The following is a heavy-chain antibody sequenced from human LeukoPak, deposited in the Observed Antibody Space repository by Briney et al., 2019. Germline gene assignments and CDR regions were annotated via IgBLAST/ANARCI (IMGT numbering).Heavy chain of an antibody. CDR3: ASLTVTSYYYYMDV. D-gene: IGHD4-11*01. CDR1: GGSISSSSYY. CDR2: IYYSGST. V-gene: IGHV4-39*01. Sequence: SETLSLTYTVSGGSISSSSYYWGWIRQPPGKGLEWIGSIYYSGSTYYNPSLKSRVTISVDTSKNQFSLKLSSVTAADTAVYYCASLTVTSYYYYMDVWGKGTTVTVSS. J-gene: IGHJ6*03.